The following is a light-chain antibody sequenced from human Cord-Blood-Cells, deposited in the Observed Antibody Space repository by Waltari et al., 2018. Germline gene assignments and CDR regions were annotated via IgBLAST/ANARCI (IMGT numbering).Light chain of an antibody. V-gene: IGLV1-40*01. CDR3: QSYDSSLSGPYV. Sequence: QSVLTQPPSVSGAPGQRVTISCTGSSSNIGAGYDVHWYQQLPGTAPKLLIYGNGSRPSGVPGRFSGSKSGTSASLAITGLQAEDEADYYCQSYDSSLSGPYVFGTGTKVTVL. J-gene: IGLJ1*01. CDR2: GNG. CDR1: SSNIGAGYD.